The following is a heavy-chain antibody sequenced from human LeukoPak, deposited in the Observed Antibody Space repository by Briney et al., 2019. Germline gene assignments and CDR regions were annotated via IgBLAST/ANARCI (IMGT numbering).Heavy chain of an antibody. V-gene: IGHV1-2*02. J-gene: IGHJ3*02. CDR2: INPNSGGT. Sequence: ASVKVSCKASGYTFTGYYMHWVRQAPGQGLEWMEWINPNSGGTNYAQNFQGRVTMTRDTSISTAYMELSSLRSDDTAVYYCARDSFPGRYYEGAFDIWGQGTMVTVSS. CDR3: ARDSFPGRYYEGAFDI. CDR1: GYTFTGYY. D-gene: IGHD3-22*01.